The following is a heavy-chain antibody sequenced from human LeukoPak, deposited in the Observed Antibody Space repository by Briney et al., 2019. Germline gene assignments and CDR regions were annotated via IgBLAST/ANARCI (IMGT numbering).Heavy chain of an antibody. CDR2: INHSGST. D-gene: IGHD3-10*01. CDR1: GGSFSGYY. J-gene: IGHJ4*02. Sequence: SETLSLTCAVYGGSFSGYYWSWIRQPPGKGLEWIGEINHSGSTNYNPSLKSRVTISVDTSKNQFSLKLSSVTAADTAVYYCARAGGDYWGQGTLVTVPS. CDR3: ARAGGDY. V-gene: IGHV4-34*01.